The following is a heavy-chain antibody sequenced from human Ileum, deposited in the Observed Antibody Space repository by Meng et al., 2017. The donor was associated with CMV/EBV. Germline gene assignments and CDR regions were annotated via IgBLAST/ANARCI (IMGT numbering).Heavy chain of an antibody. CDR1: GFTFSSYA. D-gene: IGHD3-10*01. CDR2: IYSGLTNI. Sequence: SGFTFSSYAMSWVRQAPGKGLEWVAVIYSGLTNIYYADSVEGRFTISRDDSKNTLYLQMNSLRAEDTALYYCAKHQGSGNYYNYLDYWGQGTLVTVSS. J-gene: IGHJ4*02. V-gene: IGHV3-23*03. CDR3: AKHQGSGNYYNYLDY.